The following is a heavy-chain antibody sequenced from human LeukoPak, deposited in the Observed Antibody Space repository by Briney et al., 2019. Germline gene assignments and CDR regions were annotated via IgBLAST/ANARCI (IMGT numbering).Heavy chain of an antibody. D-gene: IGHD6-19*01. CDR2: MNPNSGNT. CDR1: GYTFTSFD. CDR3: ARGQGIAVAIDY. J-gene: IGHJ4*02. V-gene: IGHV1-8*01. Sequence: ASVKVSCKASGYTFTSFDINWVRQATGQGLEWMGWMNPNSGNTGYAQKFQGRVTMTRNTSISTAYMELSSLRSEDTAVYYCARGQGIAVAIDYWGQGTLVTVSS.